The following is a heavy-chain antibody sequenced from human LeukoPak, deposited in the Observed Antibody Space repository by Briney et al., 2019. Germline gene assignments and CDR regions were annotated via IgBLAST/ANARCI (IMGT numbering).Heavy chain of an antibody. CDR3: ARDLSIAARPNWFDP. Sequence: QPGGSLRLSCAASGFTFSSYWMHWVRQVPGKGLVWVSRITSEGSSTSYADSVKGRFTISRDNAKNTLYLQMNSLRAEDTAVYYCARDLSIAARPNWFDPWGQGTLVTVSS. CDR1: GFTFSSYW. V-gene: IGHV3-74*01. D-gene: IGHD6-6*01. J-gene: IGHJ5*02. CDR2: ITSEGSST.